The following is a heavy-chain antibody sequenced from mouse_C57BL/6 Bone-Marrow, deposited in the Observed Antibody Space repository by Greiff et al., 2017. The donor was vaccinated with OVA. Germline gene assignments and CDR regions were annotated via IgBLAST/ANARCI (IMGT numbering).Heavy chain of an antibody. CDR2: IDPENGDT. CDR1: GFNIKDDY. D-gene: IGHD2-12*01. V-gene: IGHV14-4*01. J-gene: IGHJ2*01. Sequence: VQLKQSGAELVRPGASVKLSCTASGFNIKDDYMHWVKQRPEQGLEWIGWIDPENGDTEYASKFQGKATITADTSSNTAYLQLSSLTSEDTAVYYCTTPYYSLMDYWGQGTTLTVSS. CDR3: TTPYYSLMDY.